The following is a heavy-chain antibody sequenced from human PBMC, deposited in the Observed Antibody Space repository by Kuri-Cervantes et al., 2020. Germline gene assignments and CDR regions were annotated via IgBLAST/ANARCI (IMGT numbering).Heavy chain of an antibody. CDR3: ARDQGLGSTVYWYFDL. CDR1: GYTFTSYY. D-gene: IGHD5/OR15-5a*01. Sequence: ASVKVSCKASGYTFTSYYMHWVRQAPGQGLEWMGIINPSGGSTSYAQKFQGRVTMTRDTSTSTVYMELNSLRAEDTAVYYCARDQGLGSTVYWYFDLWGRGTLVTVSS. V-gene: IGHV1-46*01. CDR2: INPSGGST. J-gene: IGHJ2*01.